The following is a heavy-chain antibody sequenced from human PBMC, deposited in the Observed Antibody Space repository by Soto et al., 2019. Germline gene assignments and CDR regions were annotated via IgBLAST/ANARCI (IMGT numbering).Heavy chain of an antibody. J-gene: IGHJ4*02. D-gene: IGHD3-16*01. CDR2: MSYDGSNK. Sequence: QVQLVESGGGVVQPGRSLRLSCAASGFTFSSYAMHWVRRAPGKGLEWMAVMSYDGSNKYYADSVKGRFTISRDNSKNPLYLQMNSLRPEDTALYYCARDGGAYWGQGTMVIVSS. CDR1: GFTFSSYA. V-gene: IGHV3-30-3*01. CDR3: ARDGGAY.